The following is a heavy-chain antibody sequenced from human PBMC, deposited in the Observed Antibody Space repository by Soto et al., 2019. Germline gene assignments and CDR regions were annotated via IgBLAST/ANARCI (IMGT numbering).Heavy chain of an antibody. CDR1: GGSVSSGSYY. D-gene: IGHD2-21*02. CDR2: IYYSGST. Sequence: QVQLQESGPGLVKPSETLSLTCTVSGGSVSSGSYYWSWIRQPPGKGLEWIGYIYYSGSTNYNPSLKSRVTISVDTSKNQFSLKLSSVTAADTAVYYCARARGDVSYWGQGTLVTVSS. V-gene: IGHV4-61*01. CDR3: ARARGDVSY. J-gene: IGHJ4*02.